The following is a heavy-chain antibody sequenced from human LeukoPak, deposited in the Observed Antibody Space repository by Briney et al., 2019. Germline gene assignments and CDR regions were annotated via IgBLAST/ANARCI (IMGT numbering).Heavy chain of an antibody. CDR3: ARIVGATTPYFDY. CDR2: IYYSGST. J-gene: IGHJ4*02. Sequence: SETLSLTCTVSGGSISSYYWSWIRQPPGKGPEWIGYIYYSGSTNYNPSLKSRVTISVDTSKNQFSLKLSSVTAADTAVYYCARIVGATTPYFDYWGQGTLVTVSS. D-gene: IGHD1-26*01. V-gene: IGHV4-59*01. CDR1: GGSISSYY.